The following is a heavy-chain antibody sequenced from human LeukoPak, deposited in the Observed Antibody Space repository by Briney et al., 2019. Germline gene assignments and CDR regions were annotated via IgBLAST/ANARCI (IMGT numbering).Heavy chain of an antibody. V-gene: IGHV1-2*02. D-gene: IGHD2-15*01. CDR2: INPNSGGT. CDR3: ARLDATAVVGGSVDY. Sequence: GASVTVSFKASGYTFTGYYMHWVRQAPGQGLEWMGWINPNSGGTNYAQKFQGRVTMTRDTSISTAYMELSRLRSDDTAVYYCARLDATAVVGGSVDYCGQGSLVTVSS. CDR1: GYTFTGYY. J-gene: IGHJ4*02.